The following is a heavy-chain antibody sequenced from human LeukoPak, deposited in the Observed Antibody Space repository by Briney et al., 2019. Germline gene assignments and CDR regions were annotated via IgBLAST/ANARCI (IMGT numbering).Heavy chain of an antibody. CDR2: AYPEDGET. CDR3: ATGSVEMATNTLDY. Sequence: ATVKISCKVSVYTFTDYYMHWVQQAPGKGLEWMGLAYPEDGETIYAEKFQGRVTITADTSTDTAYMELSSLRSEDTAVYYCATGSVEMATNTLDYWGQGTLVTVSS. D-gene: IGHD5-24*01. V-gene: IGHV1-69-2*01. J-gene: IGHJ4*02. CDR1: VYTFTDYY.